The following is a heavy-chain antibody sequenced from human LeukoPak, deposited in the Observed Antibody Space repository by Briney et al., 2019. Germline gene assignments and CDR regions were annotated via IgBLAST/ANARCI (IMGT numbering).Heavy chain of an antibody. V-gene: IGHV5-51*01. Sequence: GESLKISCKGSGYSFTSYWIAWVRQMPGKGLEWMGIIYPDESNIRYSPSFQGQVTISADKSISTAYLQWSSLKASDTAMYYRARPPSRGYSSSFEYWGQGTLVTVSS. CDR3: ARPPSRGYSSSFEY. CDR1: GYSFTSYW. J-gene: IGHJ4*02. CDR2: IYPDESNI. D-gene: IGHD2-2*03.